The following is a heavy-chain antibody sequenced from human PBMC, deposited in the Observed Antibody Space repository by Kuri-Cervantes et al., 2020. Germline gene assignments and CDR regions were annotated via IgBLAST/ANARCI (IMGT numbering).Heavy chain of an antibody. CDR2: ISYDGSNK. J-gene: IGHJ6*02. D-gene: IGHD6-13*01. V-gene: IGHV3-30-3*01. CDR3: ARDAPQQLVGYYGMDV. CDR1: GFTFSSYA. Sequence: SLNFSCAASGFTFSSYAMHWVRQAPGKGLEWVAVISYDGSNKYYADSVKGRFTISRDNSKNTLYLQMNSLRAEDTAVYYCARDAPQQLVGYYGMDVWGQGTTVTVSS.